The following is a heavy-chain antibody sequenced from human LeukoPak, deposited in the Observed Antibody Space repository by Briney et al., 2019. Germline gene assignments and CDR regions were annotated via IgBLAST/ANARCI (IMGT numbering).Heavy chain of an antibody. CDR3: ARVVGYCSGGSCYPEYYFDY. CDR2: IYYSGST. D-gene: IGHD2-15*01. CDR1: GGSISSYY. V-gene: IGHV4-39*07. Sequence: SETLSLTCTVSGGSISSYYWGWIRQPPGKGLEWIGSIYYSGSTYYNPSLKSRVTISVDTSKNQFSLKLSSVTAADTAVYYCARVVGYCSGGSCYPEYYFDYWGQGTLVTVSS. J-gene: IGHJ4*02.